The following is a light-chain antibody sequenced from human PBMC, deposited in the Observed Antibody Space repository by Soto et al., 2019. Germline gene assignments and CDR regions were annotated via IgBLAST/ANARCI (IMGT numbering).Light chain of an antibody. CDR1: QSVSTY. V-gene: IGKV3-11*01. CDR3: QQRSNWPPLS. CDR2: DVS. J-gene: IGKJ4*01. Sequence: EIVLTQSPATLSLSPGERATLSCRASQSVSTYLAWYQQKPGQAPRLLIYDVSNRATGIPARFSGSGSGTDFTLTISSLEPEDFAVYYCQQRSNWPPLSFGGGTKVEIK.